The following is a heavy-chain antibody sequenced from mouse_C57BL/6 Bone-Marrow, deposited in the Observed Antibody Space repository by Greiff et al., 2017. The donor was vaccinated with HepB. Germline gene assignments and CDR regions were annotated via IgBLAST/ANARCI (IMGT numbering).Heavy chain of an antibody. CDR1: GFTFSSYA. D-gene: IGHD1-1*01. Sequence: EVKLMESGEGLVKPGGSLKLSCAASGFTFSSYAMSWVRQTPEKRLEWVAYISSGGDYIYYADTVKGRFTISRDNARNTLYIQMSSLKAEDTAMYYYTRARYYFGSSPFAYWGQGTLVTVSA. V-gene: IGHV5-9-1*02. CDR3: TRARYYFGSSPFAY. CDR2: ISSGGDYI. J-gene: IGHJ3*01.